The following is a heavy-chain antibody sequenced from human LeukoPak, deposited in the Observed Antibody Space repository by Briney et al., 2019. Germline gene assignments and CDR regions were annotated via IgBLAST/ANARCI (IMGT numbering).Heavy chain of an antibody. CDR2: ISSSSSYI. D-gene: IGHD6-6*01. Sequence: KPGGSLRLSCAASGFTISPYSMNWVRQAPGKGLEWVSSISSSSSYIYYADSVKGRFTISRDNVKNSLYLQMNSLRAEDTTVYYSARGIEYSSSSGYYNYYYMDVWGIGTTVTVSS. CDR1: GFTISPYS. V-gene: IGHV3-21*01. CDR3: ARGIEYSSSSGYYNYYYMDV. J-gene: IGHJ6*03.